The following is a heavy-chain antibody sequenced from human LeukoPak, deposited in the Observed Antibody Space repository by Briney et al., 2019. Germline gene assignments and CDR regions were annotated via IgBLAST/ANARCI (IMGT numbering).Heavy chain of an antibody. CDR3: VREGAVPGIDP. CDR2: ISYDGST. V-gene: IGHV4-38-2*02. J-gene: IGHJ5*02. Sequence: SETLSLTCAVSGYSITRGFSWGWIRQPPGKGLEWVAAISYDGSTDYKSTLQSRLTISRDTSKNEFSLRLTSVTATDTAVYYCVREGAVPGIDPWGQGTLVTVSS. CDR1: GYSITRGFS. D-gene: IGHD3-16*01.